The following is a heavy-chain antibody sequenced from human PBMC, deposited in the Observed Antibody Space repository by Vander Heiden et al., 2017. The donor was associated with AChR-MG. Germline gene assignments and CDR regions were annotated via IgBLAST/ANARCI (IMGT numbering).Heavy chain of an antibody. CDR1: GGSISSYY. CDR3: ARVRRGLDQSFDY. J-gene: IGHJ4*02. CDR2: IYYSGST. Sequence: QVQLQESGPGLAKPSETLSLTCTVSGGSISSYYWSWIRQPPGKGLEWIGYIYYSGSTNYNPSLKSRVTISVDTSKNQFSLKLSSVTAADTAVYYCARVRRGLDQSFDYWGQGTLVTVSS. D-gene: IGHD6-19*01. V-gene: IGHV4-59*01.